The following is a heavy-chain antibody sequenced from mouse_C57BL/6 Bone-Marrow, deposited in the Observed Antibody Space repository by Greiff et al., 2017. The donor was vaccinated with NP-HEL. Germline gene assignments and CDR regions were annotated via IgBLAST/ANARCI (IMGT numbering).Heavy chain of an antibody. CDR1: GFTFSDFY. J-gene: IGHJ4*01. CDR2: SRNKANDYTT. V-gene: IGHV7-1*01. Sequence: EVQLVESGGGLVQSGRSLRLSCATSGFTFSDFYMEWVRQAPGKGLEWIAASRNKANDYTTEYSASVKGRFIVSRDTSQSILYLQMNALRAEDTAIYYCARDGRGMTMDYWGQGTSVTVSS. CDR3: ARDGRGMTMDY.